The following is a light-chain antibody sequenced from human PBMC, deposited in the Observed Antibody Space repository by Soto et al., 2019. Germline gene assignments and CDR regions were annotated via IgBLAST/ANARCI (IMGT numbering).Light chain of an antibody. J-gene: IGKJ5*01. CDR3: QQYTGQPTT. CDR1: QTVSSNY. CDR2: GES. V-gene: IGKV3-20*01. Sequence: EILLTQSPDTLSFYSGERATLPRKASQTVSSNYLAWCKQRPGQAHRLLIYGESTRAAGIPDRFSGSGSGTDFTLTITRLEPEDSAVYFCQQYTGQPTTFGQGTRLEIK.